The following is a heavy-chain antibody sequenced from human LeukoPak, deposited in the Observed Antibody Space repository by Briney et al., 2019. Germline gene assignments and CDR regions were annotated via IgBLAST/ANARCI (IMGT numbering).Heavy chain of an antibody. CDR2: IYYSGST. D-gene: IGHD3-10*01. V-gene: IGHV4-39*07. CDR3: ARRSGSGNAHFDY. Sequence: SETLSLTCTVSGGSISSSSYYWGWIRQPPGKGLEWIGSIYYSGSTNYNPSLKSRVTISVDKSKNQFSLKLSSVTAADTAVYYCARRSGSGNAHFDYWGQGTLVTVSS. CDR1: GGSISSSSYY. J-gene: IGHJ4*02.